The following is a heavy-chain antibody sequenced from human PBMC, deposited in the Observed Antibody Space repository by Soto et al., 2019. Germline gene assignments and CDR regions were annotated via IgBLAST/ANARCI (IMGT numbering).Heavy chain of an antibody. CDR2: IFYTGST. V-gene: IGHV4-59*01. Sequence: PSETLSLTCTVSGGSINNYYWSWIRQSPGKALEWIGYIFYTGSTNYNPSLKSRVTISVDTSKNQFSLKVSSVTAADTAVYYCARALRAYCGGDCYSAYFDYWGQGTLVTVSS. CDR3: ARALRAYCGGDCYSAYFDY. D-gene: IGHD2-21*02. CDR1: GGSINNYY. J-gene: IGHJ4*02.